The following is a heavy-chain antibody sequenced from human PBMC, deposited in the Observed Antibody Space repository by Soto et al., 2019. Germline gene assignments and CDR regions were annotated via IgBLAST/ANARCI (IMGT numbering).Heavy chain of an antibody. Sequence: AETLALTCAGYGGSFSGYYWSWIRQPPGKGLEWIGEINHSGSTNYNPSLKSRVTISVDTSKNQFSLKLSSVTAADTAVYYCARAGGTTVTRDAFDIWGQGTMVTVSS. D-gene: IGHD4-17*01. V-gene: IGHV4-34*01. J-gene: IGHJ3*02. CDR1: GGSFSGYY. CDR3: ARAGGTTVTRDAFDI. CDR2: INHSGST.